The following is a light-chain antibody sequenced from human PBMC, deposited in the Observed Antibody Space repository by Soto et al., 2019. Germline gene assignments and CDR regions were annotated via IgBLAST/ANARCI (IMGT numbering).Light chain of an antibody. CDR3: ATWEDSLRGVV. V-gene: IGLV1-47*01. J-gene: IGLJ2*01. Sequence: QSVLTQPPSASGTPGQRVTISCSGSSSNIGSNYVYWYQQLPGTVPQLLIYRNSERPSGVPDRFSGSKSGTSASLAISGLRFGDGADYYCATWEDSLRGVVFGGGTKLTVL. CDR1: SSNIGSNY. CDR2: RNS.